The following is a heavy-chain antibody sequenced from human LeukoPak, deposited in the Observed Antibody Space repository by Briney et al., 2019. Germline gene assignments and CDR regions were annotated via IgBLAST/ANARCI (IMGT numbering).Heavy chain of an antibody. Sequence: PSETLSLTCTVSGGSISSYYWSWLRQLAGKGLEWIGRIYTSGSTNYNPSLKSRVTMSVDTSKNQFSLKLSSVTAADTAVYYCARSYCSGGSCYSDFDYWGQGTLVTVSS. V-gene: IGHV4-4*07. CDR2: IYTSGST. CDR1: GGSISSYY. D-gene: IGHD2-15*01. CDR3: ARSYCSGGSCYSDFDY. J-gene: IGHJ4*02.